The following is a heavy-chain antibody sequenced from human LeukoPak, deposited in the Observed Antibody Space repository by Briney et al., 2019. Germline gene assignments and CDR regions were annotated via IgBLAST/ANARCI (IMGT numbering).Heavy chain of an antibody. CDR2: IYYSGST. D-gene: IGHD3-3*01. J-gene: IGHJ3*02. Sequence: TSETLSLTXTVSGGSISSYYWSWIRQPPGKGLEWIGYIYYSGSTNYNPSLKSRVTISVDTSKNQFPLKLSSVTAADTAVYYCARPTIFGVVPGDAFDIWGQGTMVTVSS. V-gene: IGHV4-59*01. CDR1: GGSISSYY. CDR3: ARPTIFGVVPGDAFDI.